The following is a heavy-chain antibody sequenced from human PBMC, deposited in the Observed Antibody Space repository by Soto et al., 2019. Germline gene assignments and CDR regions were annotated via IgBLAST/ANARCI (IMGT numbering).Heavy chain of an antibody. CDR1: GYTFTSYG. CDR3: ARSAVVRSPDDAFDI. Sequence: GASVKVSCKASGYTFTSYGISWVRQAPGQGLEWMEWISAYNGNTNYAQKLQGRVTMTTDTSTSTAYMELRSLRSDDTAVYYCARSAVVRSPDDAFDIWGQGTMVTVSS. CDR2: ISAYNGNT. J-gene: IGHJ3*02. D-gene: IGHD2-2*01. V-gene: IGHV1-18*04.